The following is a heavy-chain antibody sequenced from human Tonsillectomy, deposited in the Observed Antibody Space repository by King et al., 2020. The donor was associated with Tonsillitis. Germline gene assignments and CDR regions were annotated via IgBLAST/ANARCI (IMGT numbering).Heavy chain of an antibody. CDR2: IYSGGST. Sequence: DVQLVESGGRLVQPGRSLRLSCAASGFTVSSNYMSWVRQAPGKGLEWVSVIYSGGSTYYADSVKGRFTISRHNSKNTLYLQMNSLRAEDTAVYYCARVGVPRARSTVDYFYGMGVWGQGTTVPVSS. J-gene: IGHJ6*02. CDR1: GFTVSSNY. D-gene: IGHD1-1*01. CDR3: ARVGVPRARSTVDYFYGMGV. V-gene: IGHV3-53*04.